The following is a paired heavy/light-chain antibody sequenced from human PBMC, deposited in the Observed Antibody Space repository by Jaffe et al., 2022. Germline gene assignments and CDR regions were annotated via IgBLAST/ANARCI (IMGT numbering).Light chain of an antibody. CDR3: QQYYSSPRT. V-gene: IGKV4-1*01. CDR1: QSVLYSSDNKNS. J-gene: IGKJ1*01. CDR2: WAS. Sequence: DIVLTQTPDSLAVSLGERATFNCKSSQSVLYSSDNKNSLAWYQQKPGQPPKLLIYWASTRESGVPDRFSGSGSGTDFTLTISSLQAEDVAVYYCQQYYSSPRTFGQGTKVEVK.
Heavy chain of an antibody. D-gene: IGHD1-1*01. Sequence: QVQLVQSGAEVKKPGASVEVSCKASGYIFTDYYIHWVRQAPGQGLEWMGRINPNKDDTHYAQKFRGRVTVTRDTSISTVYMELSRLRSDDTAMYYCARSPGESDPAGYFDFWGQGTLVTVSS. V-gene: IGHV1-2*06. CDR2: INPNKDDT. J-gene: IGHJ4*02. CDR3: ARSPGESDPAGYFDF. CDR1: GYIFTDYY.